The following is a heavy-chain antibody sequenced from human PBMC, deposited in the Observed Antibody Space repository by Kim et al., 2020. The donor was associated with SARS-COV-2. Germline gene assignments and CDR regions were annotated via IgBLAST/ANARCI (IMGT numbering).Heavy chain of an antibody. V-gene: IGHV3-23*01. Sequence: GGSLRLSCAASGFTFSSYAMSWVRQAPGKGLEWVSAISGSGGSTYYADSVKGRFTISRDNSKNTLYLQMNSLRAEDTAVYYCAKDSLAAVAGKGDYWGQGTLVTVSS. D-gene: IGHD6-19*01. CDR1: GFTFSSYA. CDR3: AKDSLAAVAGKGDY. J-gene: IGHJ4*02. CDR2: ISGSGGST.